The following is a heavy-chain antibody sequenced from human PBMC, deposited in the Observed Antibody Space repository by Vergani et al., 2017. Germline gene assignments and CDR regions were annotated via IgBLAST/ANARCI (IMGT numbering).Heavy chain of an antibody. CDR2: ISASGAPK. D-gene: IGHD1-20*01. CDR1: GFIFSTYA. V-gene: IGHV3-23*01. CDR3: ARAYGRYDWFDY. Sequence: EVQLLESGGDLVQPGGSLSLSCPASGFIFSTYAMSWVRQAPGKGLEWVTGISASGAPKYYADSVKGRVTISRDNSKNTLYLQMNSLRVEDTAVYYCARAYGRYDWFDYWGQRTLVTVSS. J-gene: IGHJ4*01.